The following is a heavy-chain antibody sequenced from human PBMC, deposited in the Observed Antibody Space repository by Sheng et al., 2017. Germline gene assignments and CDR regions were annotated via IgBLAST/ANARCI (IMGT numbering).Heavy chain of an antibody. D-gene: IGHD4-17*01. CDR3: ARDSLASPTVTTSEIDY. J-gene: IGHJ4*02. Sequence: QVQLQQWGAGLLKPSETLSLTCAVYGGSFSGYYWSWIRQPPGKGLEWIGEINHSGSTNYNPSLKSRVTISVDTSKNQFSLKLSSVTAADTAVYYCARDSLASPTVTTSEIDYWGQGTLVTVSS. CDR1: GGSFSGYY. CDR2: INHSGST. V-gene: IGHV4-34*01.